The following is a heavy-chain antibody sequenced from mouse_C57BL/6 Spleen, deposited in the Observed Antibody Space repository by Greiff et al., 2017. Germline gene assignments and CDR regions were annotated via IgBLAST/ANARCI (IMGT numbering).Heavy chain of an antibody. CDR3: TRAGTTVVGAGYFDV. V-gene: IGHV1-15*01. CDR1: GYTFTDYE. CDR2: IDPETGGT. D-gene: IGHD1-1*01. J-gene: IGHJ1*03. Sequence: VQLQQSGAELVRPGASVTLSCKASGYTFTDYEMHWVKQTPVHGLEWIGAIDPETGGTAYNQKFKGKAILTADKSSSTAYMELRSLTSEDSAVYYCTRAGTTVVGAGYFDVWGTGTTVTVSS.